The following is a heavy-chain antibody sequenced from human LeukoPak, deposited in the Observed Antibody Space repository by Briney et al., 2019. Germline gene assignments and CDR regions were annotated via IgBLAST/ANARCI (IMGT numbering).Heavy chain of an antibody. J-gene: IGHJ3*02. CDR3: AKNYYGGNLRGPLDI. V-gene: IGHV3-23*01. D-gene: IGHD4-23*01. Sequence: GGSLRLSCAASGFTFSNRAMSWVRQTPGKGLEYVSTITAGGVTTYYADSVKGRFTISRDNSKNTLYLQMNSLRAEDTAVYYCAKNYYGGNLRGPLDIWGQGTMVTVSS. CDR2: ITAGGVTT. CDR1: GFTFSNRA.